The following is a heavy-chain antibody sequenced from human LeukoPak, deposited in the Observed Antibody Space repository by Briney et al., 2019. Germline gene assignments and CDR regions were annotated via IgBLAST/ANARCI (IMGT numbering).Heavy chain of an antibody. CDR1: GYSSTSYW. V-gene: IGHV5-10-1*01. D-gene: IGHD4-23*01. J-gene: IGHJ3*02. CDR3: ARSMSTVVTPGSGAFDI. Sequence: GESLRISCKGSGYSSTSYWISWVRQMPGKGLEWMGRIDPSDSYTNYSPSFQGHVTISADKSISTAYLQWSSLKASDTAMYYCARSMSTVVTPGSGAFDIWGQGTMVTVSS. CDR2: IDPSDSYT.